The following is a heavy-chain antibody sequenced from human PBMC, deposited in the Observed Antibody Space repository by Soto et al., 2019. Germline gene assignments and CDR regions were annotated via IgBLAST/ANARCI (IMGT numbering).Heavy chain of an antibody. J-gene: IGHJ3*02. CDR3: VRDGYSAAFDI. Sequence: EVQLVESEGGLVQPGGSLRLSCAASGFSFRSYYMSWVRQPPGKGLEWVANIKQDGSEKYYVDSVKGRFTISRDNARNSLYLQMNSLRAEETAVYYCVRDGYSAAFDIWGQGTMVTVSS. CDR2: IKQDGSEK. V-gene: IGHV3-7*01. CDR1: GFSFRSYY. D-gene: IGHD3-22*01.